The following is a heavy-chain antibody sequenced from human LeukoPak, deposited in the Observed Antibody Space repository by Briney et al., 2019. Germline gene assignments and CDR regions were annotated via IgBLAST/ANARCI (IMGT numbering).Heavy chain of an antibody. CDR2: ISWNSGSI. CDR1: GFTFDDYA. V-gene: IGHV3-9*01. J-gene: IGHJ4*02. Sequence: PGRSLRLSCAASGFTFDDYAMHWVRQAPGKGLEWVSGISWNSGSIGYADSVKGRFTISRDNAKNSLYLQMNSLRAEDTALYYCAKGNSGSDSGGGGGYYFDYWGQGTLVTVSS. CDR3: AKGNSGSDSGGGGGYYFDY. D-gene: IGHD1-26*01.